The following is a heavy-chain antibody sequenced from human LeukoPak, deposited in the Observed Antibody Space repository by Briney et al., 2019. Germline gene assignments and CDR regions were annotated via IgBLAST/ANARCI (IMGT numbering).Heavy chain of an antibody. V-gene: IGHV4-59*08. J-gene: IGHJ4*02. D-gene: IGHD6-6*01. CDR1: GGSISSYY. CDR3: ARGNPSIAARPLWVY. Sequence: PSETLSLTCTVSGGSISSYYWSWIRQPPGKGLGWIGYIYYSGSTNYNPSLKSRVTISVDTSKNQFSLKLSSVTAADTAVYYCARGNPSIAARPLWVYWGQGTLVTVSS. CDR2: IYYSGST.